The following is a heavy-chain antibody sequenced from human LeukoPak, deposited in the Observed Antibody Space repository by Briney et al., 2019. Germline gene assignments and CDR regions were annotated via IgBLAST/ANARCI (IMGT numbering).Heavy chain of an antibody. D-gene: IGHD2-2*01. J-gene: IGHJ6*03. CDR2: IYYSGST. CDR3: YGMADPSVSSTSGIRRGNYYYYYYMDV. V-gene: IGHV4-59*08. CDR1: GGSISSYY. Sequence: SETLSLTCTVSGGSISSYYWSWIRQPPGKGLEWIGYIYYSGSTNYNPSLKSRVTISVDTSKNQFSLKLSSVTAADTAVYYCYGMADPSVSSTSGIRRGNYYYYYYMDVWGKGTTVTVSS.